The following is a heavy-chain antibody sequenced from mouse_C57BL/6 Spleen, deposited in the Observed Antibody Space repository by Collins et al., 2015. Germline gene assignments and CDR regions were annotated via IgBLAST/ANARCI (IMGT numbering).Heavy chain of an antibody. D-gene: IGHD1-1*01. V-gene: IGHV1-55*01. CDR1: GYTFTSYW. J-gene: IGHJ2*01. Sequence: QVQLQQPGAELVKPGASVKMSCKASGYTFTSYWITWVKQRPGQGLEWIGDIYPGSGSANYNERFKSKATLTVDTSSSTAYMQLSSLTSEDSAVYYCARDTTVVSYYFDYWGQGTTLTVSS. CDR2: IYPGSGSA. CDR3: ARDTTVVSYYFDY.